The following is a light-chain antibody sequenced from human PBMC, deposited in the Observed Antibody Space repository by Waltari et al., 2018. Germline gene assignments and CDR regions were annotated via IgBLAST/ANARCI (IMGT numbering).Light chain of an antibody. CDR2: AAS. CDR3: QQYDKWPPFS. V-gene: IGKV3-15*01. Sequence: ETVMTLSPATLSVSPGDRATLSCRASQSVGTNVAWYQQKPGQAPRLLIYAASTRASDIPTRFSGSGSGTEFTFTISSLQSEDFAVYYCQQYDKWPPFSFGQGTNLELK. CDR1: QSVGTN. J-gene: IGKJ2*03.